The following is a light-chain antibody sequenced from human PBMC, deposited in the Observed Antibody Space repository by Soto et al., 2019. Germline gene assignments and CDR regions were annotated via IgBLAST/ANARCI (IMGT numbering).Light chain of an antibody. CDR3: GSYTSATTWV. CDR1: SSDICRYDY. Sequence: QSALTQPASVSGSPGQSITISCTGTSSDICRYDYVSWYQQFPGKAPKLMIYRVINRPSGVSDRFSGSKSGNSASLSISGLQPEDEASYFCGSYTSATTWVFGGGTKLTVL. J-gene: IGLJ3*02. CDR2: RVI. V-gene: IGLV2-14*03.